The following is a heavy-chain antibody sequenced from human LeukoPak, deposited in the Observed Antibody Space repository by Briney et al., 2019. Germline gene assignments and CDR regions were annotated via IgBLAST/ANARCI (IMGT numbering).Heavy chain of an antibody. CDR3: AKGPNYDILTGYYHPSYFDH. D-gene: IGHD3-9*01. V-gene: IGHV3-23*01. Sequence: GGSLRLSCAASGFTFSSNVMSWDRQAPGKGLEWVSAISGTGGSTYYADSVKGRFTISRDNSKNTLYLQMNSLRVEDTAVYYCAKGPNYDILTGYYHPSYFDHWGQGTLVTVSS. J-gene: IGHJ4*02. CDR2: ISGTGGST. CDR1: GFTFSSNV.